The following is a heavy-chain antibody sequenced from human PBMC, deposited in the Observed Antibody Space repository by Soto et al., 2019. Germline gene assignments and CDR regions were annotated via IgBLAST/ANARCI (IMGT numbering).Heavy chain of an antibody. CDR2: IIPIFGTA. Sequence: SVKVSFKASGGTFSSYAISWVRQAPGQGLEWMGGIIPIFGTANYAQKFQGRVTITADKSTSTAYMELSSLRSEDTAVYYCARVSRDYVWGSYRYLIDYWGQGTLVTVSS. J-gene: IGHJ4*02. V-gene: IGHV1-69*06. CDR3: ARVSRDYVWGSYRYLIDY. D-gene: IGHD3-16*02. CDR1: GGTFSSYA.